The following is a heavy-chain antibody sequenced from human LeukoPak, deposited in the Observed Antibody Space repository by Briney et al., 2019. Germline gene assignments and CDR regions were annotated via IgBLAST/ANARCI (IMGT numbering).Heavy chain of an antibody. V-gene: IGHV4-59*01. Sequence: SETLSLTCTVSGGSISSYYWSWIRQPPGKGLEWIGYIYYSGSTNYNPSLKSRVTISVDTSKNQFSLKLSSVTAADTVVYYCARLNGMVRGDPDYWGQGTLVTVSS. CDR3: ARLNGMVRGDPDY. D-gene: IGHD3-10*01. CDR1: GGSISSYY. J-gene: IGHJ4*02. CDR2: IYYSGST.